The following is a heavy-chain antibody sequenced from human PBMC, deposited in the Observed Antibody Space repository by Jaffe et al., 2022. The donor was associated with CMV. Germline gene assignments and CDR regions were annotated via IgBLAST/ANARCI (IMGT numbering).Heavy chain of an antibody. CDR3: TRRGGIAALDY. J-gene: IGHJ4*02. CDR1: GFTFGDYP. D-gene: IGHD6-13*01. Sequence: EVQLVESGGGLVQPGRSLRLSCTASGFTFGDYPMSWVRQAPGKGLEWVGFIRSKPFGGTTEYAASVKGRFTISRDDSKSIAYLQMNSLKTEDTAVYYCTRRGGIAALDYWGQGTLVTVSS. V-gene: IGHV3-49*04. CDR2: IRSKPFGGTT.